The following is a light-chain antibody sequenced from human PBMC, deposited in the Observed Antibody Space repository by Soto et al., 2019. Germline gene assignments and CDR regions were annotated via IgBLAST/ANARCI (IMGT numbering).Light chain of an antibody. Sequence: EIVLTQSPATLSLSPGERATLSCRASQSVSSYLAWYQQKPGQAPRLLIYDASNRAPGIPARFSGSGSGTDFTLTISSLVPEDFAVYYCQPRSNWPLTFGGGTKVEIK. CDR1: QSVSSY. CDR3: QPRSNWPLT. CDR2: DAS. V-gene: IGKV3-11*01. J-gene: IGKJ4*01.